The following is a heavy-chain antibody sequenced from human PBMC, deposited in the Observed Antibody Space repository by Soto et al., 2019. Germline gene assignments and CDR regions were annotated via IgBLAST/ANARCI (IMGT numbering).Heavy chain of an antibody. CDR2: IIPILGIA. Sequence: QVQLVQSGAEVKKPGSSVKVSCKASGGTFSSYTISWVRQAPGQGLEWMGRIIPILGIANYAQKFQGRVTITADKSTSTAYMELSSLRSEDTAVYYCEIAAAGSTPDYWGQGTLVTVSS. V-gene: IGHV1-69*02. D-gene: IGHD6-13*01. J-gene: IGHJ4*02. CDR3: EIAAAGSTPDY. CDR1: GGTFSSYT.